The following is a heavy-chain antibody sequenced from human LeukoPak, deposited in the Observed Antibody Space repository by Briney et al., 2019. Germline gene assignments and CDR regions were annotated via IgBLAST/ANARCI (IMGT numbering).Heavy chain of an antibody. Sequence: GGSLRLSCAASGFTFSSYAMHWVRQAPGKGLEWVALISYDGSNKYYADSVKGRFTISRDNSKNTLHLQMNSLRAEDTAVYYCARFEYSSSSGYWGQGTLVTVSS. CDR1: GFTFSSYA. D-gene: IGHD6-6*01. CDR3: ARFEYSSSSGY. CDR2: ISYDGSNK. J-gene: IGHJ4*02. V-gene: IGHV3-30-3*01.